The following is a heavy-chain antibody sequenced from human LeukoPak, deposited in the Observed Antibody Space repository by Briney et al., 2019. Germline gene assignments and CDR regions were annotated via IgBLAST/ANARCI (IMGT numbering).Heavy chain of an antibody. J-gene: IGHJ2*01. CDR3: AKGHSSTGWYFDL. CDR2: INSRGNYI. V-gene: IGHV3-21*01. D-gene: IGHD2-2*01. CDR1: GFDFSIYG. Sequence: GGSLRLSCAASGFDFSIYGMNWVRQAPGKGLEWVSSINSRGNYIYYSDSLKGRFTISRDNARSSLYLQMSSLRAEDTAVYYCAKGHSSTGWYFDLWGRGTLVTVSS.